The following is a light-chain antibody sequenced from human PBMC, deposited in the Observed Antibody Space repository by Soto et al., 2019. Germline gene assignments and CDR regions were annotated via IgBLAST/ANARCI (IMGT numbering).Light chain of an antibody. Sequence: SYELTQPPSGSWAPGKTARITWGGNNIGSKNVHWYQQKPGQAPVVVIHYDNGRPSGIPERFSGSNSGDTATLSISRVEVGDEADYYCQVWDSSFYSVLFGGGTQLTVL. CDR2: YDN. J-gene: IGLJ2*01. CDR3: QVWDSSFYSVL. V-gene: IGLV3-21*04. CDR1: NIGSKN.